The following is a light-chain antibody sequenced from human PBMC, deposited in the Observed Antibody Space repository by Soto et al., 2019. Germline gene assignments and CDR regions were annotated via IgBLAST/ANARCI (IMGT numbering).Light chain of an antibody. Sequence: EIVMTQSPGSLSLSLGERATFNCKSSQSVLDTSNKANYLAWYQQKPGQSPKLLIYWGSTRQSGVPDRFSGTGSGTDFTLTIASLQAEDVAVYYCQQFFRIPLTFGGGTKVDIK. J-gene: IGKJ4*01. V-gene: IGKV4-1*01. CDR1: QSVLDTSNKANY. CDR2: WGS. CDR3: QQFFRIPLT.